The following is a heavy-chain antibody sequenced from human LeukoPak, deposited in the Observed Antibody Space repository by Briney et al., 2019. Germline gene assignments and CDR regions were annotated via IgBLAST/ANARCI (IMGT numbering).Heavy chain of an antibody. J-gene: IGHJ4*02. V-gene: IGHV3-21*01. CDR1: GFTFSSYS. CDR3: ARDKYSSSWYEDFDY. D-gene: IGHD6-13*01. CDR2: ISSSSSYI. Sequence: GGSLRLSCAASGFTFSSYSMNWVRQAPGKGLEWVSSISSSSSYIYYADSVKGRFTISKDNAKNSLYLQMNSLRAEDTAVYYCARDKYSSSWYEDFDYWGQGTLVTVSS.